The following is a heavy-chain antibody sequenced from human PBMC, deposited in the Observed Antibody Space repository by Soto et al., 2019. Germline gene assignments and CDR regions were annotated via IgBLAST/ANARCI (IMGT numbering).Heavy chain of an antibody. V-gene: IGHV3-33*01. CDR2: IWYDGSNK. J-gene: IGHJ5*02. CDR3: ARGLWFGESYLYNWFDP. D-gene: IGHD3-10*01. Sequence: LRLSCAASGFTFSSYGMHWVRQAPGKGLEWVAVIWYDGSNKYYADSVKGRFTISRDNSKNTLYLQMNSLRAEDTAVYYCARGLWFGESYLYNWFDPWGQGTLVTVSS. CDR1: GFTFSSYG.